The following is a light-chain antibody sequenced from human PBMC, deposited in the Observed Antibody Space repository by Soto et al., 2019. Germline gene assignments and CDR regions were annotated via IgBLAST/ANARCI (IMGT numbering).Light chain of an antibody. V-gene: IGLV2-11*01. CDR2: DVS. CDR1: SSDVGGYNY. J-gene: IGLJ1*01. Sequence: QSAVSQPRTVSGSPGETGTICCTGTSSDVGGYNYVSWYQQHPGKAPKLMIYDVSKRPSGVPDRFSGSKSGNTASLTISGLQADDEADYYCCSYAGSYTSYVFGTGPKVTVL. CDR3: CSYAGSYTSYV.